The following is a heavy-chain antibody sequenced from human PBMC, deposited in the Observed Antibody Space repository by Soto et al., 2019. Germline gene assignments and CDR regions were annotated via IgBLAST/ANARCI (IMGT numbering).Heavy chain of an antibody. CDR3: AKEHSSSWRFDY. CDR2: MNPNSGNI. V-gene: IGHV1-8*01. D-gene: IGHD6-13*01. CDR1: GYTFTSYD. Sequence: QVQLVQSGAEVKKPGASVKVSCKASGYTFTSYDINWVRQATGQGLEWMGWMNPNSGNIGYSQKFQGRVTLPRNTSISTAYMELSSLRSEDTAVYYCAKEHSSSWRFDYWGQGTLVNVSS. J-gene: IGHJ4*02.